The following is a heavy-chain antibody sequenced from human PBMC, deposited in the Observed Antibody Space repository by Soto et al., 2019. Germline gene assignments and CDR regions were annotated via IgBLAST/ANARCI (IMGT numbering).Heavy chain of an antibody. Sequence: PGESVKISFQASGYKFIDYWIGWVRQVPGKGLEWMGSFYPGDFDIKYSPSFRGQVTISVDKSTTTAYLQWSSLKDSDTAIYYCARASGGEYYDSRQYYYSYWGQGTLVTVSS. CDR3: ARASGGEYYDSRQYYYSY. CDR1: GYKFIDYW. D-gene: IGHD3-22*01. V-gene: IGHV5-51*01. CDR2: FYPGDFDI. J-gene: IGHJ4*02.